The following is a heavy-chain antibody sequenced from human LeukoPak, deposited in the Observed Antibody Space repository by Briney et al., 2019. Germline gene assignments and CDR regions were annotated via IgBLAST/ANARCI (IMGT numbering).Heavy chain of an antibody. CDR3: AKDPLHIVVVTAIFDY. Sequence: GGSLRLSCAASGFTFSSYWMTWVRQAPGKGLEWVSAISGSGGSTYYADSVKGRFTISRDNSKNTLYLQMNSLKAEDTAVYYCAKDPLHIVVVTAIFDYWGQGTLVTVSS. CDR2: ISGSGGST. V-gene: IGHV3-23*01. CDR1: GFTFSSYW. J-gene: IGHJ4*02. D-gene: IGHD2-21*02.